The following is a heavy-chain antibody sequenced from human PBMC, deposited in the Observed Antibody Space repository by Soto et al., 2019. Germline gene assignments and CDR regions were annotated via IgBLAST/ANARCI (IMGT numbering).Heavy chain of an antibody. CDR1: GFTFSSYS. CDR3: ARVGYYDFWSYTLPFDY. V-gene: IGHV3-48*02. J-gene: IGHJ4*02. CDR2: ISSSSSTI. Sequence: EVQLVESGGGLVQPGGSLRLSCAASGFTFSSYSMNWVRQAPGKGLEWVSYISSSSSTIYYADSVKGRFTISRDNAKNSLYLQMNSLRDEDTAVYYCARVGYYDFWSYTLPFDYWGQGTLVTVSS. D-gene: IGHD3-3*01.